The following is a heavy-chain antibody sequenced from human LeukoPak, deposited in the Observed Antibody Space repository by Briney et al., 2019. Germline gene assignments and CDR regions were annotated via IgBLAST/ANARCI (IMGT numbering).Heavy chain of an antibody. J-gene: IGHJ3*02. V-gene: IGHV4-30-4*08. Sequence: PSETLSLTCTVSGGSISSGDYYWSWIRQPPGKGLEWIGYIYYSGSTYYNPSLKSRVTISVDTSKNQFSLKLSSVTAADTAVYYCARVPLTSQKGAFDIWGQGTMVTVSS. CDR1: GGSISSGDYY. CDR3: ARVPLTSQKGAFDI. CDR2: IYYSGST.